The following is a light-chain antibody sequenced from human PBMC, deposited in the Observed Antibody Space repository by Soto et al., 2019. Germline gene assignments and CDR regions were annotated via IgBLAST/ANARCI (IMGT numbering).Light chain of an antibody. Sequence: QSVLTQPASVSGSPGQSITISCTGTSSDVGGYNYVSWYQHHPGKTPKLMIYDVSNRPSGVSNRFSGSKSGNTASLTISGLQAEDEADYYCSSYTSSNTLRFGGGTKLTVL. CDR1: SSDVGGYNY. J-gene: IGLJ2*01. V-gene: IGLV2-14*03. CDR2: DVS. CDR3: SSYTSSNTLR.